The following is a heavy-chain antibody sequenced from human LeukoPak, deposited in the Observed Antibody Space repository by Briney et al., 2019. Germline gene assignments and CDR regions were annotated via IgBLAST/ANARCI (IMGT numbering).Heavy chain of an antibody. D-gene: IGHD3-9*01. Sequence: SETLSLTCTVSGGSISSYYWSWIRQPPGKGLEWIGYIYYSGSTNYNPSLKSRVTISVDTSKNQFSLKLSSVTAADTAVYYCARDHWDYDILTGYYRVFDYWGQGTLVTVSP. J-gene: IGHJ4*02. CDR1: GGSISSYY. CDR2: IYYSGST. CDR3: ARDHWDYDILTGYYRVFDY. V-gene: IGHV4-59*01.